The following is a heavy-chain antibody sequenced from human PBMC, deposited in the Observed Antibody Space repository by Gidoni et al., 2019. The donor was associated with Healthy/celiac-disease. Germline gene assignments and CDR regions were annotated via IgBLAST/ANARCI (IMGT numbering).Heavy chain of an antibody. Sequence: QVQLVQSGAEVKKPGSSVTVSCKASGGTFSSYAISWVRQAPGQGLEWMGGIIPIFGTENYAQKFQGRVTITADESTSTAYMELSSLRSEDTAVYYCARGGVDYGDSGGYVMDVWGQGTTVTVSS. CDR1: GGTFSSYA. V-gene: IGHV1-69*01. D-gene: IGHD4-17*01. J-gene: IGHJ6*02. CDR2: IIPIFGTE. CDR3: ARGGVDYGDSGGYVMDV.